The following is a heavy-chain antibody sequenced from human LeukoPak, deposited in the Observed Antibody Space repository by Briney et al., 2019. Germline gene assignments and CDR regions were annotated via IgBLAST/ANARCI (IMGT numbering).Heavy chain of an antibody. CDR1: GFTFSSYN. CDR2: ISSSSSYI. D-gene: IGHD3-10*01. V-gene: IGHV3-21*01. J-gene: IGHJ4*02. Sequence: PGGSLRLSCAASGFTFSSYNMNWVRQAPGKGLEWVSFISSSSSYIYYADSVKGRFTISRDNAKNSLYLQMNNLRAEDTAVYYCARDKYCSGSYSWSKRLDSWGQGTLVTVSS. CDR3: ARDKYCSGSYSWSKRLDS.